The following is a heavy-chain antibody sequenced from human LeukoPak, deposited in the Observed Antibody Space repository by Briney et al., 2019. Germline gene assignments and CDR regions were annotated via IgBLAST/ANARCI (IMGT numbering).Heavy chain of an antibody. CDR3: ARGRRSLEWLLQLYYFDY. Sequence: ASVKVSCKASGYTFTSYDINWVRQATGQGLEWMGWMNPNSGNTGYAQKFQGRVTMTRNTSISTAYMELSSLRSEDTAVYYCARGRRSLEWLLQLYYFDYWGQGTLVTVSS. D-gene: IGHD3-3*01. CDR2: MNPNSGNT. CDR1: GYTFTSYD. J-gene: IGHJ4*02. V-gene: IGHV1-8*01.